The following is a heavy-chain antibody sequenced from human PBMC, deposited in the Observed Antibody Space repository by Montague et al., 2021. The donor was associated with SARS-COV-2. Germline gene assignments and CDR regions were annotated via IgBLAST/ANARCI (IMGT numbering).Heavy chain of an antibody. Sequence: SETLSLTCTVSGGSLRRSNYFCGWIRQPSVKGLEWIGRIYFAGGTYYIPSLKSRLSISVDTSKNQFPLKLTSVSAADTDVSWCARDVGQGFSGYETENGFDYWGQGTLVSVSS. CDR2: IYFAGGT. D-gene: IGHD5-12*01. CDR3: ARDVGQGFSGYETENGFDY. J-gene: IGHJ4*02. CDR1: GGSLRRSNYF. V-gene: IGHV4-39*06.